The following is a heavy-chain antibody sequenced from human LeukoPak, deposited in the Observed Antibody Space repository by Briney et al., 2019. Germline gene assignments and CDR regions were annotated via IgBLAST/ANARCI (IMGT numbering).Heavy chain of an antibody. D-gene: IGHD5-12*01. J-gene: IGHJ4*02. CDR2: IYYSGNT. Sequence: SETLSLTCTVSGVSISSSNSYWGWIRQPPGKGLEWIGSIYYSGNTYYNASLKSQVSISIDTSKNQFSLRLTSVTAADTAVYYCARASIYSGYDTYYFDYWGQGTLVTVSS. V-gene: IGHV4-39*01. CDR3: ARASIYSGYDTYYFDY. CDR1: GVSISSSNSY.